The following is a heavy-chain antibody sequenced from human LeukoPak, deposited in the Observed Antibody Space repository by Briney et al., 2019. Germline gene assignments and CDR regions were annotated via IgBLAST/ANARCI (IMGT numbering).Heavy chain of an antibody. CDR3: ATETAFDY. CDR2: ISASDGGT. J-gene: IGHJ4*02. CDR1: GFTFTSNA. D-gene: IGHD5-18*01. Sequence: GGSLRLSCATSGFTFTSNAMTWVRRAPGKGLGWASTISASDGGTSYADSVKGRFTISRDNSKKTMYLQMYSLRAEDTAIYYCATETAFDYWGQGTLVTVSS. V-gene: IGHV3-23*01.